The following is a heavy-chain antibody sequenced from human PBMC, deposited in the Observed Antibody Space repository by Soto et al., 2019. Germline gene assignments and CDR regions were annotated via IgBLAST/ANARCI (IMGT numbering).Heavy chain of an antibody. CDR3: AKDQAVVGTATRNYFDY. J-gene: IGHJ4*02. CDR1: GYTFTGYY. CDR2: INPNSGGT. V-gene: IGHV1-2*04. Sequence: ASVKVSCKASGYTFTGYYMHCVRQAPGQGLEWMGWINPNSGGTNYAQKFQGWVTMTRDTSISTAYMELNSLRAEDTAVYYCAKDQAVVGTATRNYFDYWGQGTLVTVSS. D-gene: IGHD2-21*02.